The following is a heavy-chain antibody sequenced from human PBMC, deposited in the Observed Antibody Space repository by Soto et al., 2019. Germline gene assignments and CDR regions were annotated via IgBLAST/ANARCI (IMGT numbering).Heavy chain of an antibody. CDR1: GFIFSSYA. J-gene: IGHJ6*02. CDR3: VKADYSSYYYYGMDV. CDR2: ISSNGGST. D-gene: IGHD6-13*01. V-gene: IGHV3-64D*08. Sequence: GSLRLSCAASGFIFSSYAMHWVRQAPGKGLEYVSAISSNGGSTYYADSVKGRFTISRDNSKNTLYLQMSSLRAEDTAVYYCVKADYSSYYYYGMDVWGQGTTVTVSS.